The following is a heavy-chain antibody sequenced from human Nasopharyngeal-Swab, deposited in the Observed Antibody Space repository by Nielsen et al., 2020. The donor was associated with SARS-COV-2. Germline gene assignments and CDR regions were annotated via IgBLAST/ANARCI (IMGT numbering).Heavy chain of an antibody. J-gene: IGHJ4*02. CDR2: IWYDGSNK. D-gene: IGHD1-26*01. CDR1: GFTFSSYG. CDR3: ARDLGATLDV. V-gene: IGHV3-33*01. Sequence: GESLKISCAASGFTFSSYGMHWVRQAPGKGLEWVAVIWYDGSNKYYADSMKGRFTISRDNSKNTLYLQMNSLRAEDTAVYYCARDLGATLDVWGQGTLVTVSS.